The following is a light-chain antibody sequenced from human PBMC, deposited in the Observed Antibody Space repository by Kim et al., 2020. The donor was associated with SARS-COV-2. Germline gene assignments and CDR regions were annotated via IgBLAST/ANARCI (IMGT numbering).Light chain of an antibody. CDR1: NSNIGNNY. CDR3: GTWDNSLDGGV. J-gene: IGLJ3*02. Sequence: GQKVTISCSESNSNIGNNYVSWYQHLPGTAPKLLIYDNSERPSGIPDRFSASKSGTSATLDITGLQTGDEADYYCGTWDNSLDGGVLGGGTQLTVL. V-gene: IGLV1-51*01. CDR2: DNS.